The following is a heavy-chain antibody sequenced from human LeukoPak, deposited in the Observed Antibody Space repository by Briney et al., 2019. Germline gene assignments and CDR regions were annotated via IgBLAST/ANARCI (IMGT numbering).Heavy chain of an antibody. CDR3: ARDLDYYDSSGSGWFDP. CDR1: GYSFSRYG. D-gene: IGHD3-22*01. CDR2: ISTYNGNT. J-gene: IGHJ5*02. V-gene: IGHV1-18*01. Sequence: ASVKVSCKASGYSFSRYGISWVRQAPGQGLEWMGWISTYNGNTNYAQKFQGRVTMTTDTSTNTAYMELRSLRSDDTAVYYCARDLDYYDSSGSGWFDPWGQGTLVAV.